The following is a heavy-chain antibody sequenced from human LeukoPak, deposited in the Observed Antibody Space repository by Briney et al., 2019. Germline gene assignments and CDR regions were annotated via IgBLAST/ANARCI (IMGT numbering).Heavy chain of an antibody. V-gene: IGHV4-39*07. J-gene: IGHJ4*02. CDR3: AIGYCSGGSCYSGDY. CDR1: GGSISSSSYY. Sequence: PSETLSLTCTVSGGSISSSSYYWGWIRQPPGKGLEWIGSIYYSGSTYYNPSLKSRVTISVDTSKNQFSLKLSSVTAADTAVYYCAIGYCSGGSCYSGDYWGQGTLVTVSS. D-gene: IGHD2-15*01. CDR2: IYYSGST.